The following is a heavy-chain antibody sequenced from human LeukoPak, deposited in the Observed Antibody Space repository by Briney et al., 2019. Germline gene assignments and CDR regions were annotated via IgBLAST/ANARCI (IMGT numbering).Heavy chain of an antibody. D-gene: IGHD6-6*01. Sequence: GGSPRLSCAASGFTFSSYAMSWVRQAPGRGLEWVSEISGSGGSTYYADSVKGRSTISRDNSKNTLYLQMNSLRAEDTAVYYCAGSSSGEYYFDYWGQGTLVTVSS. CDR3: AGSSSGEYYFDY. J-gene: IGHJ4*02. CDR2: ISGSGGST. CDR1: GFTFSSYA. V-gene: IGHV3-23*01.